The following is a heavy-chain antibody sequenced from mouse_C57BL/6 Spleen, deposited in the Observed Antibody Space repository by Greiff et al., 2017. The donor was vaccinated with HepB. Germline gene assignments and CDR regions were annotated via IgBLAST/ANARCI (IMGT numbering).Heavy chain of an antibody. CDR2: INPSSGYT. D-gene: IGHD2-1*01. CDR1: GYTFTSYT. CDR3: ARAPYGNYDWFAY. Sequence: VQRVESGAELARPGASVKMSCKASGYTFTSYTMHWVKQRPGQGLEWIGYINPSSGYTKYNQKFKDKATLTADKSSSTAYMQLSSLTSEDSAVYYCARAPYGNYDWFAYWGQGTLVTVSA. V-gene: IGHV1-4*01. J-gene: IGHJ3*01.